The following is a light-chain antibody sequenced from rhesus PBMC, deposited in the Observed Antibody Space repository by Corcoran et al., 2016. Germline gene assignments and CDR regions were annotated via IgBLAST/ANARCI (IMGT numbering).Light chain of an antibody. CDR1: QSISSW. V-gene: IGKV1-22*01. CDR2: KAS. J-gene: IGKJ2*01. CDR3: QQYSSSPYS. Sequence: DIQMTQSPSSLSASVGDTVTITCRARQSISSWLAWYQQKPGKAPKLLIYKASTLQSGVPSRFRGSGSGTDFTPTISSLQSEDFATYYCQQYSSSPYSLGQGTKVEIK.